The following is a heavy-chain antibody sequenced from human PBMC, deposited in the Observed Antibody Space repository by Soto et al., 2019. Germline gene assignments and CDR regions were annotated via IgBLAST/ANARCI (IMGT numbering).Heavy chain of an antibody. CDR2: ISAYNGNK. J-gene: IGHJ3*02. CDR1: GSTFPGSS. Sequence: SVKVSCKACGSTFPGSSMHSVRPAPGQGLEGMGWISAYNGNKNYEQKLQGRVTMTTDASKSTAYMEMRSLRSDDTAVYYCAMGEYNWNYGDAFDIWGQGTMVTVSS. V-gene: IGHV1-18*01. D-gene: IGHD1-7*01. CDR3: AMGEYNWNYGDAFDI.